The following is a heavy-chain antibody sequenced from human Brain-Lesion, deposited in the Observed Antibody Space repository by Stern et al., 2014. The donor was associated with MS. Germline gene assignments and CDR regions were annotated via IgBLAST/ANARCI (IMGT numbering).Heavy chain of an antibody. CDR2: ISGRGGPP. Sequence: EVQLVESGGGLVQPGGSLRLSCAASGFSFSTYAMSWVRQTPGKGLQRVSVISGRGGPPCYADSVKGRFPISRDNSKNTLYLQMDSLRADDTAVYYCAKWPHHIAVAGTRYFQHWGQGTLVTVSS. CDR1: GFSFSTYA. CDR3: AKWPHHIAVAGTRYFQH. V-gene: IGHV3-23*04. D-gene: IGHD6-19*01. J-gene: IGHJ1*01.